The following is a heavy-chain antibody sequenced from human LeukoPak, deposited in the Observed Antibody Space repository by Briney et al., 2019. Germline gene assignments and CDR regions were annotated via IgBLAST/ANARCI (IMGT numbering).Heavy chain of an antibody. Sequence: QSGGSLRLSCAASGFTFSSYAMSWVRQAPGKGLEWVSAISGSGGSTYYADSVKGRFTISRDNSKNTLYLQMNSLRAEDTAVYYCVNTYFPLYYYYGMDVWGQGTTVTVSS. CDR3: VNTYFPLYYYYGMDV. J-gene: IGHJ6*02. CDR1: GFTFSSYA. D-gene: IGHD1-26*01. V-gene: IGHV3-23*01. CDR2: ISGSGGST.